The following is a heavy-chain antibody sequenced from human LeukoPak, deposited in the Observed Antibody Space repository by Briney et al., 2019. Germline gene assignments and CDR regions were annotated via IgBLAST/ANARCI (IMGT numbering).Heavy chain of an antibody. CDR3: ARRDYAAWFVP. V-gene: IGHV4-39*07. J-gene: IGHJ5*02. CDR2: VYYSGSI. CDR1: GDSITSYAYN. D-gene: IGHD4/OR15-4a*01. Sequence: PSETLSLTCSVSGDSITSYAYNWTRLRQPPGKGLEWIGSVYYSGSIKYNPSLKGRVSISRDMSKNQFSINLNSVKATDTSVYYSARRDYAAWFVPWGQGTLVTVSS.